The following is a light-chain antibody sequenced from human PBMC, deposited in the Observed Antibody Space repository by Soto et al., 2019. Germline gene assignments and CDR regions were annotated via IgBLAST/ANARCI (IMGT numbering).Light chain of an antibody. CDR2: GAS. J-gene: IGKJ2*01. V-gene: IGKV3-15*01. CDR1: QNVRYN. CDR3: HQYNTWFT. Sequence: IVLTQSPATLSVSPGERATLSCRASQNVRYNLAWYQQKPGQAPRLLIYGASTRASDIPPRFSGGGSGTEFTLTINSLQSEDVAVYYCHQYNTWFTFGQGTRLEIK.